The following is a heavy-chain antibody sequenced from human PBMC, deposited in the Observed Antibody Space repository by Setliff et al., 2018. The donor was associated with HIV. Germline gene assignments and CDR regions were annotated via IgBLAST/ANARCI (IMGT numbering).Heavy chain of an antibody. CDR1: GGSISSYY. CDR2: IYTSGST. J-gene: IGHJ6*03. D-gene: IGHD3-3*01. CDR3: ARDRTITIFGVVLSYMDV. Sequence: SETLSLTCTVSGGSISSYYWSWIRQPPGKGLEWIGYIYTSGSTNYNPSLKSRVTISVDTSKNQFSLKLSSVTAADTAVYYCARDRTITIFGVVLSYMDVWGKGTTVT. V-gene: IGHV4-4*08.